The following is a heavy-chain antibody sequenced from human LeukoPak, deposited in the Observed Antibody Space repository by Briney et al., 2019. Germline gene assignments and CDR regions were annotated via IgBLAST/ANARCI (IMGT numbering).Heavy chain of an antibody. J-gene: IGHJ4*02. V-gene: IGHV3-9*01. CDR2: ISWNSGSI. D-gene: IGHD3-16*02. CDR1: GFTFDDYA. CDR3: AKDIGTFGGVIAPSFDY. Sequence: GGSLRLSCAASGFTFDDYAMHWVRQAPGKGLEWVSGISWNSGSIGYADSVKGRFTISRDNAKNSLYLQMNSLRAEDTALYYCAKDIGTFGGVIAPSFDYWGRGTLVTVSS.